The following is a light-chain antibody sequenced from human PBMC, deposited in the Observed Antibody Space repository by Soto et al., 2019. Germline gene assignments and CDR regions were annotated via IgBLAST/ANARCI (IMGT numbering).Light chain of an antibody. CDR2: RTS. CDR3: QQYDSSPRT. CDR1: QSVSSSY. V-gene: IGKV3-20*01. Sequence: EIVLTQSQTTLSLSPGSRSTLACRASQSVSSSYLAWYQQNPGQAPRLXIYRTSNRATGIPDRFSGSGYGTDFNLTISRLETEDFAVYWCQQYDSSPRTFGQGTKVDIK. J-gene: IGKJ1*01.